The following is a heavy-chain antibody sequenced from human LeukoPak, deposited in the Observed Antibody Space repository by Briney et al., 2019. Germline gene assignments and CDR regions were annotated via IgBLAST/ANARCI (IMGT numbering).Heavy chain of an antibody. CDR3: XXXXXXXXXXXGSYRTGGMDV. CDR1: GFTFSSYA. V-gene: IGHV3-23*01. D-gene: IGHD3-16*02. CDR2: ISGSGGST. J-gene: IGHJ6*02. Sequence: GGSLRLSCAASGFTFSSYAMSWVRQAPGKGLEWVSAISGSGGSTYYADSVKGRFTISRDNSKNTLYLQMNSLRAEDTAVYYCXXXXXXXXXXXGSYRTGGMDVWGQGTTVTVSS.